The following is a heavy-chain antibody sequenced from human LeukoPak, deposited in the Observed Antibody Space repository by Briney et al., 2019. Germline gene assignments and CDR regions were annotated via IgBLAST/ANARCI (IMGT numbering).Heavy chain of an antibody. V-gene: IGHV3-48*03. J-gene: IGHJ4*02. Sequence: PGGSLRLSCAASGFTFSSYEMNWVRQAPGKGLEWVSYISNSGSTIYYADSVKGRFTISRDNAKNSLYLQMNSLRAEDTAVYYCARVQPRFGYYGSGSYYNPFDYWGQGTLVTVSS. CDR2: ISNSGSTI. D-gene: IGHD3-10*01. CDR3: ARVQPRFGYYGSGSYYNPFDY. CDR1: GFTFSSYE.